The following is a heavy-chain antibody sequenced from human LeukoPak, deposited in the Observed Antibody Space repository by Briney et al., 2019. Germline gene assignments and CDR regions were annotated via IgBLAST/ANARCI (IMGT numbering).Heavy chain of an antibody. CDR1: GYTFTNYH. CDR3: ARDITLGNFDF. J-gene: IGHJ4*02. D-gene: IGHD3-10*01. V-gene: IGHV1-18*01. CDR2: ISPYNGDT. Sequence: AASVEVSCRASGYTFTNYHISWVRQAPGQGLEWMGWISPYNGDTYFGQKLQDRVTMTTDTSTSTAYMQLRNLRSDDTAVYYCARDITLGNFDFWGQGTLVAVSS.